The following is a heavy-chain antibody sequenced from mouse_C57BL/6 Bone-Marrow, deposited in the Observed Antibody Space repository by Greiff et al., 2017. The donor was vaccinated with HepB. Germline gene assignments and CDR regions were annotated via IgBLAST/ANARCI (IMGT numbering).Heavy chain of an antibody. D-gene: IGHD1-1*01. CDR3: ARENYYYGSGWYFDV. CDR2: INPNNGGT. V-gene: IGHV1-26*01. CDR1: GYTFTDYY. J-gene: IGHJ1*03. Sequence: EVQLQQSGPELVKPGASVKISCKASGYTFTDYYMNWVKQSHGKSLEWIGDINPNNGGTSYNQKFKGKATLTVDKSSSTAYMELRSLTSEDSAVYYCARENYYYGSGWYFDVWGTGTTVTVSS.